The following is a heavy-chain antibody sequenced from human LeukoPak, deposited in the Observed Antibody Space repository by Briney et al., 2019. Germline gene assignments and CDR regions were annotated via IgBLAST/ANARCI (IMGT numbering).Heavy chain of an antibody. CDR2: IIPIFGTA. CDR1: GGTFSSYA. CDR3: VREPRLRYFDWLPNYFDY. Sequence: SVKVSCKASGGTFSSYAISWVRQAPGQGLEWMGGIIPIFGTANYAQKFQGRVTITADESTSTAYMELSSLRSEDTAVYYCVREPRLRYFDWLPNYFDYWGQGTLVTVSS. J-gene: IGHJ4*02. V-gene: IGHV1-69*01. D-gene: IGHD3-9*01.